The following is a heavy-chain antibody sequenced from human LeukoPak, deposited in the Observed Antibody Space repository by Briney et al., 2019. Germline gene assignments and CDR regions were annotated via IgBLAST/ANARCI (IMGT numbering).Heavy chain of an antibody. Sequence: SETLSLTCTVSGGSISTYYWTWIRQPPGKGLEWIGYIYYSGSTNYNPSLKSRVTISVDTSKNQFSLKLTSLTAADTAVYYCAKGGKGFPLGLRFDSSGQGTLVSVSS. CDR2: IYYSGST. CDR3: AKGGKGFPLGLRFDS. CDR1: GGSISTYY. J-gene: IGHJ4*02. D-gene: IGHD2-21*01. V-gene: IGHV4-59*01.